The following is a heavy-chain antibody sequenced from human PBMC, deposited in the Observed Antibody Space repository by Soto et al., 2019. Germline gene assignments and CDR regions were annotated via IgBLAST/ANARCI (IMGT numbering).Heavy chain of an antibody. J-gene: IGHJ4*02. CDR3: AKDYAVMGAENYFDY. D-gene: IGHD1-26*01. CDR2: ISGSGGST. V-gene: IGHV3-23*01. CDR1: GFTFTIYA. Sequence: HPGGSIRISCAASGFTFTIYAMSWFRQAQGKGLEWVSAISGSGGSTYYADSVKGRFTISRDNSKNTLYLQMNSLRAEDTAVYYCAKDYAVMGAENYFDYWGQGTLVTVSS.